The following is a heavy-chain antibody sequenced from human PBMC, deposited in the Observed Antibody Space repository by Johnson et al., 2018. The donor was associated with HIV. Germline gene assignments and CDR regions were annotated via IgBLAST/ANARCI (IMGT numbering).Heavy chain of an antibody. CDR1: GLNVSSTY. V-gene: IGHV3-53*01. CDR2: IYSGGST. J-gene: IGHJ3*02. CDR3: ANGWFSGAFDI. Sequence: EVQLVESGGGLIQPGGSLRLSCAASGLNVSSTYMSWVRQAPGKGLEWVSVIYSGGSTYYADSVKGRFTVSIDNSKNTLYLQMNSLRAEDTAVYYCANGWFSGAFDIWGQGTMVTVSS. D-gene: IGHD3-10*01.